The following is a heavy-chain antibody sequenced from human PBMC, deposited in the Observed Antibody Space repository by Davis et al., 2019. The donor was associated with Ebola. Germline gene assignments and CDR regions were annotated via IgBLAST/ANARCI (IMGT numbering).Heavy chain of an antibody. D-gene: IGHD4-17*01. Sequence: MPSETLSLTCTVSGGSISSHYWTWIRQPPGKGLEWIGHIHYSGSTHYNPSLKSRVTTSVDTSKNQFSLNLSSVTAADTAVYYCARMPTVTADHWYFDLRGRGTLVTVSS. J-gene: IGHJ2*01. CDR1: GGSISSHY. CDR3: ARMPTVTADHWYFDL. V-gene: IGHV4-59*11. CDR2: IHYSGST.